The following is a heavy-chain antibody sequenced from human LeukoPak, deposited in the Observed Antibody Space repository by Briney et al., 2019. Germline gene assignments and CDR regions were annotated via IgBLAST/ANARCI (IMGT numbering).Heavy chain of an antibody. CDR2: MNPNSGNT. V-gene: IGHV1-8*01. Sequence: GASVKVSCKASGYTFTSYDINWVRQATGQGLEWMGWMNPNSGNTGYARKFQGRVTMTRNTSISTAYMELSSLRSEDTAVYYCARGPVMGGWLYYYYYYGMDVWGQGTTVTVSS. CDR3: ARGPVMGGWLYYYYYYGMDV. CDR1: GYTFTSYD. D-gene: IGHD6-19*01. J-gene: IGHJ6*02.